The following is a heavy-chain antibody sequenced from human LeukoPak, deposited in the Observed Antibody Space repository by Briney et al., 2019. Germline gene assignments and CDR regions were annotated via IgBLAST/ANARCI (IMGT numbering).Heavy chain of an antibody. J-gene: IGHJ3*02. D-gene: IGHD3-10*01. CDR3: ARYPVVRGAFDI. CDR2: IYTSGST. CDR1: GGSISSGSYY. Sequence: SETLSLTCTVSGGSISSGSYYWSWIRQPAGKGLEWIGRIYTSGSTNYNPSLKSRVTISVDASKNQFSLKLSSVTAADTAVYYCARYPVVRGAFDIWGQGTMVTVSS. V-gene: IGHV4-61*02.